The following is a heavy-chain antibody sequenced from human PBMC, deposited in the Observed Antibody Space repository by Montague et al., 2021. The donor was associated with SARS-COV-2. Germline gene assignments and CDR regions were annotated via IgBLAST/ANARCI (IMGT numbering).Heavy chain of an antibody. CDR2: TYTSGNT. Sequence: SETLSLTCTVSGASITNYYWSWIRQPAGKGLEWIGRTYTSGNTNYNPIPRSSVPRSVDPFKNQISLKLNFVTAADPAVYYCARGATSWFGELMEVWFDPWGRGTLVTVSS. D-gene: IGHD3-10*01. V-gene: IGHV4-4*07. CDR3: ARGATSWFGELMEVWFDP. CDR1: GASITNYY. J-gene: IGHJ5*02.